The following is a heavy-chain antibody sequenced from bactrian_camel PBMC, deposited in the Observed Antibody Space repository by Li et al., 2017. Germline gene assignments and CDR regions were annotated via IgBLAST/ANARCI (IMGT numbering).Heavy chain of an antibody. CDR1: GFTFSSYD. Sequence: QVQLVESGGGLVQPGGSLTLSCAASGFTFSSYDMAWVRQPPGKGLEWVSTISRGSTITSYADDVKGRFTISRDDAKNTVNLQMNNLRTEDTAMYYCATGGIYVLYANWGQGTQVTVS. V-gene: IGHV3-2*01. CDR2: ISRGSTIT. D-gene: IGHD7*01. J-gene: IGHJ4*01. CDR3: ATGGIYVLYAN.